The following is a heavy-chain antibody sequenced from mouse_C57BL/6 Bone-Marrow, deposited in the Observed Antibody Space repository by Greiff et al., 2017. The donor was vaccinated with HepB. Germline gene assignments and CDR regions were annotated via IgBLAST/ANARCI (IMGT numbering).Heavy chain of an antibody. D-gene: IGHD1-1*01. Sequence: VQLQQSGAELMKPGASVKLSCKATGYTFTGYWIEWVKQRPGHGLEWIGEILPGSGSTNYNEKFKGKATFTADTSSNTAYMQLSSLTTEDSAIYYCATPYYYGSSYGGDLFDYWGQGTTLTVSS. CDR3: ATPYYYGSSYGGDLFDY. CDR1: GYTFTGYW. CDR2: ILPGSGST. V-gene: IGHV1-9*01. J-gene: IGHJ2*01.